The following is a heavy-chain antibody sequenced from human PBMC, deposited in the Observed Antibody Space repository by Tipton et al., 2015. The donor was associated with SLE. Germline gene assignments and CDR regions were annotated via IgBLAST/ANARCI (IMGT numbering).Heavy chain of an antibody. Sequence: LSLTCTVSGGSISSGGYYWSWVRQAPGKGLEWVSAISGSGGSTYYADSVKGRFTISRDNSKNTLYLQMNSLRAEDTAVYYCAKGSRRFGVVISWFDSWGQGTLVTVSS. CDR2: ISGSGGST. CDR3: AKGSRRFGVVISWFDS. V-gene: IGHV3-23*01. CDR1: GGSISSGGYY. J-gene: IGHJ5*01. D-gene: IGHD3-3*01.